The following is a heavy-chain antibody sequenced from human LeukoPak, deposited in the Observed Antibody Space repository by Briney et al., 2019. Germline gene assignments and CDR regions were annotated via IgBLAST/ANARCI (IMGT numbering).Heavy chain of an antibody. Sequence: SETLSLTCTVSGGSISSGGYYWSWIRQHPGKGLEWIGYIYYSGSTYYTPSLRSRVTISVATSKNQFSLKLSSVTAADTAVYYCAREGDILTGPSAYFDYWGQGTLVTVSS. V-gene: IGHV4-31*03. J-gene: IGHJ4*02. CDR1: GGSISSGGYY. D-gene: IGHD3-9*01. CDR2: IYYSGST. CDR3: AREGDILTGPSAYFDY.